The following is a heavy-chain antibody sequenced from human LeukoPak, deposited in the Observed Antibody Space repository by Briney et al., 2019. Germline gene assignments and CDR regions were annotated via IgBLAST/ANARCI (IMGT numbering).Heavy chain of an antibody. V-gene: IGHV4-59*01. CDR3: VRFGVNYDMDV. J-gene: IGHJ6*02. Sequence: SETLSLTCSVSGGSISGYYWTWVRQPPGKGLEWIGQIHYSGRTDYNPSLKSRITMSVDTSRNQISLKLSSVTAADTAIYYCVRFGVNYDMDVWGQGTTVTVFS. CDR2: IHYSGRT. D-gene: IGHD3-16*01. CDR1: GGSISGYY.